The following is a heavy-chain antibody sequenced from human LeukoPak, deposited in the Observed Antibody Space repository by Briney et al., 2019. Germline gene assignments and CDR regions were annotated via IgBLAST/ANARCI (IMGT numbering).Heavy chain of an antibody. D-gene: IGHD3-10*01. CDR2: IYSGGST. CDR3: ARGYGSGRGYYYYYYMDV. V-gene: IGHV3-53*01. CDR1: GFTVSSNY. Sequence: GGSLRLSCAASGFTVSSNYMSWVRQAPGKVLEWVSVIYSGGSTYYADSVKGRFTISRDNSKNTLYLQMNSLRAEDTAVYYCARGYGSGRGYYYYYYMDVWGKGTTVTISS. J-gene: IGHJ6*03.